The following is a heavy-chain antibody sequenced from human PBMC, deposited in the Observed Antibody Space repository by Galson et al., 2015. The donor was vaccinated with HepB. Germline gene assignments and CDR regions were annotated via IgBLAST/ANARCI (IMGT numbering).Heavy chain of an antibody. V-gene: IGHV3-53*01. CDR2: IYSGGST. CDR3: ASPGVVAWGAFDI. D-gene: IGHD2-15*01. J-gene: IGHJ3*02. CDR1: GFTVSTNY. Sequence: SLRLSCAASGFTVSTNYMSWVRQAPGKGLEWVSVIYSGGSTYYADSVKGRFTISRDNSKNTLYLQMNSLRAEDTAVYYCASPGVVAWGAFDIWGQGTMVTVSS.